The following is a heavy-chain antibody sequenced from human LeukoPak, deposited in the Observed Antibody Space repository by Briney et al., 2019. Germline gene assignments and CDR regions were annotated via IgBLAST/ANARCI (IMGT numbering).Heavy chain of an antibody. V-gene: IGHV3-21*01. D-gene: IGHD6-19*01. CDR3: ARDTGSVAGTETTPAL. CDR2: ISTSSDFI. CDR1: GFTFSSYS. J-gene: IGHJ4*02. Sequence: GGSLRLSCAASGFTFSSYSMNWVRQAPGKGLEWVSSISTSSDFIYYADSVKGRFTISRDNAKNSLYLQMNSLRAEDTAVYYCARDTGSVAGTETTPALWGQGTLVTVSS.